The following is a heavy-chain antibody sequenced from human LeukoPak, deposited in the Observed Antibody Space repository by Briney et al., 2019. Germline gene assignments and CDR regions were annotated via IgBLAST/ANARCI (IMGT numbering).Heavy chain of an antibody. CDR1: GFTFSSYW. V-gene: IGHV3-7*01. Sequence: GGSLRLSCAASGFTFSSYWMSWVRQAPGKGLEWVANIKQDGSEKYYVDSVKGRFTISRDNAKNSLFLQMNSLRVEDTAVYYCARSPMVRGPIGPPYYYYYMGVWGKGTTVTISS. CDR3: ARSPMVRGPIGPPYYYYYMGV. J-gene: IGHJ6*03. CDR2: IKQDGSEK. D-gene: IGHD3-10*01.